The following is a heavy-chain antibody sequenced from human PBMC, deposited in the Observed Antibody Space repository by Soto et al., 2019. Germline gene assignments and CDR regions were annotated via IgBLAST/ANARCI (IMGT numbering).Heavy chain of an antibody. CDR2: IKPSGGST. J-gene: IGHJ4*02. Sequence: GASVKVSCKASGYTFTSYYMHWVPQAPGQGLEWMGIIKPSGGSTSYAQKFQGRVTMTRDTSTSTVYMELSSLRSEDTAVYYCARIGYCSGGSCSYFDYWGQGTLVTVSS. D-gene: IGHD2-15*01. CDR1: GYTFTSYY. V-gene: IGHV1-46*01. CDR3: ARIGYCSGGSCSYFDY.